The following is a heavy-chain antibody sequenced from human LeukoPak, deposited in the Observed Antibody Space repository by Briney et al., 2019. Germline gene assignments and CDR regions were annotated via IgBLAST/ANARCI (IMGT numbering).Heavy chain of an antibody. CDR3: AKMEGQRLYDYCMDV. V-gene: IGHV3-23*01. CDR1: GYSFTSYW. J-gene: IGHJ6*03. CDR2: MSGSGYYT. D-gene: IGHD3-3*01. Sequence: GESLKISCKGSGYSFTSYWIGWVRQMPGKGLEWVSAMSGSGYYTYYVESVKGRFTISRDNSKNTLYLDMNSLRADDTAVYYCAKMEGQRLYDYCMDVWGRGTTVTVSS.